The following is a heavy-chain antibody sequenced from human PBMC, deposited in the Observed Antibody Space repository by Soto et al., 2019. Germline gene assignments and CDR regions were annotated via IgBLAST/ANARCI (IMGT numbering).Heavy chain of an antibody. Sequence: SETLSLTCTVSGGSISSGDYYWSWIRQPPGKGLEWIGYIYYSGSTHYNPSLKSRVTISVDTSKNQFSLKLSSVTAADTAVYYCARSRDYYYDSSGYYPTDDAFDIWGQGTMVTVSS. D-gene: IGHD3-22*01. CDR2: IYYSGST. V-gene: IGHV4-30-4*01. CDR3: ARSRDYYYDSSGYYPTDDAFDI. CDR1: GGSISSGDYY. J-gene: IGHJ3*02.